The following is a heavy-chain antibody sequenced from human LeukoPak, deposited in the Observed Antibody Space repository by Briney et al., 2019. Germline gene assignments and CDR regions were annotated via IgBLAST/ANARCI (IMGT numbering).Heavy chain of an antibody. V-gene: IGHV4-34*01. CDR1: GGSFSGYY. Sequence: SETLSLTCAVYGGSFSGYYRSWIRQPPGKGLEWIGEINHSGSTNYNPSLKSRVTISVDTSKNQFSLKLSSVTPADTAVYYCARWASRGNYGDYYYFDYWGQGTLVTVSS. D-gene: IGHD4-17*01. CDR3: ARWASRGNYGDYYYFDY. J-gene: IGHJ4*02. CDR2: INHSGST.